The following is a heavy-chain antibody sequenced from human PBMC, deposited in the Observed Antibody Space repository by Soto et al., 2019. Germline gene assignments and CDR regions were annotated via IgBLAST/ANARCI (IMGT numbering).Heavy chain of an antibody. J-gene: IGHJ4*02. CDR3: ARTLYSSGWSGYFDY. CDR2: INTDGSST. CDR1: EFTFSRYW. Sequence: GGSLRLSCAASEFTFSRYWMHWVRQAPGKGLVWVSRINTDGSSTSYADSVKGRFTISRDNAKNTLYLQMNSLRAEDTAVYYCARTLYSSGWSGYFDYWGQGTLVTVSS. V-gene: IGHV3-74*01. D-gene: IGHD6-19*01.